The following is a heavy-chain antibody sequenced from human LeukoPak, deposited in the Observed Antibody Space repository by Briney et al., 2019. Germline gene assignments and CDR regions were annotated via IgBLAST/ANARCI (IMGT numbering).Heavy chain of an antibody. V-gene: IGHV4-4*02. D-gene: IGHD3-10*01. CDR1: GGSFSSSSW. Sequence: SETLSLTCAVSGGSFSSSSWWSWVRQPPGKGLEWIGEIYHSGSTNYNPSLKSRVTISVDTSKNQFSLKLSSVTAADTAVYYCARDSSGSYYKYYYYMDVWGKGTTVTISS. CDR3: ARDSSGSYYKYYYYMDV. J-gene: IGHJ6*03. CDR2: IYHSGST.